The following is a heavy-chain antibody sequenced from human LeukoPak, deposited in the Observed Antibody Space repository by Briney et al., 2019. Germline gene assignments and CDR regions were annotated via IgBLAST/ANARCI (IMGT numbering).Heavy chain of an antibody. D-gene: IGHD5-12*01. CDR3: ARQKDSGYDPSLTDAFDI. CDR2: INHSGST. Sequence: SETLSLTCAVYGGSFSGYYWSWIRQPPGKGLEWIGEINHSGSTNYNPSLKSRVTISVDTSKNQFSLKLSSMTAADTAVYYCARQKDSGYDPSLTDAFDIWGQGTMVTVSS. V-gene: IGHV4-34*01. CDR1: GGSFSGYY. J-gene: IGHJ3*02.